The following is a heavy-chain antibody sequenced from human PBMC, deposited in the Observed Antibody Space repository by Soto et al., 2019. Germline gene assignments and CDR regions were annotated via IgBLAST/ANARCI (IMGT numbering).Heavy chain of an antibody. CDR2: IYSSGSA. CDR1: EGSITSSNYY. CDR3: ARELRGYSYGPGEVF. J-gene: IGHJ4*02. V-gene: IGHV4-30-4*01. Sequence: SETLSLTCTVSEGSITSSNYYCSWIRQSPGEGLEWIGHIYSSGSAYYNPSLMSRVSMSIDTSKNQFSLSLNSVTVADTAVYFCARELRGYSYGPGEVFWGRGTLVTVSS. D-gene: IGHD5-18*01.